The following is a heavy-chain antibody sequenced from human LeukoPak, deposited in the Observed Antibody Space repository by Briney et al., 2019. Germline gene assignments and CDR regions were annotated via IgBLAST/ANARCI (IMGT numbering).Heavy chain of an antibody. Sequence: GGSLRLSCAASGFRFDGYAMHWVRQAPGKGLEWASGVSWNSGTIDYADSVKGRFTISRDDAKNSLYLQMNSLRAEDTALYYCAKDIAPAVFYYMDVWGKGTTVIVSS. CDR1: GFRFDGYA. CDR2: VSWNSGTI. CDR3: AKDIAPAVFYYMDV. J-gene: IGHJ6*03. V-gene: IGHV3-9*01. D-gene: IGHD2-21*01.